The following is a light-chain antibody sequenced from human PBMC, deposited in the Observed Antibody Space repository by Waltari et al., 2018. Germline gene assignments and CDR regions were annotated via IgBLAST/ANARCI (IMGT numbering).Light chain of an antibody. Sequence: QSALTQPASVSGSPGQSITISCTGTRSDVGSYNSVSWYQDHPGQGPKVILYDASDRPSGVSARFSGSKSGNTASLTISGLQAEDEADYYCSSQSSNNVVLFGGGTKVTVL. CDR3: SSQSSNNVVL. CDR2: DAS. J-gene: IGLJ3*02. CDR1: RSDVGSYNS. V-gene: IGLV2-14*03.